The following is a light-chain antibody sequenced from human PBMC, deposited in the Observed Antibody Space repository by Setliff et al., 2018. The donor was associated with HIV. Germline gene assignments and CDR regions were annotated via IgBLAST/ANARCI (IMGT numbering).Light chain of an antibody. V-gene: IGLV2-23*01. CDR3: CSNTGSNTYV. J-gene: IGLJ1*01. Sequence: QSVLTQPASVSGSPGQSITISCTGTSSDIGRYNLVSWYQQYPGKAPKLMIYQATKRPSGVSNRFSGSKSGNTASLTISGLQAEDEADYYCCSNTGSNTYVFGSETKVTV. CDR2: QAT. CDR1: SSDIGRYNL.